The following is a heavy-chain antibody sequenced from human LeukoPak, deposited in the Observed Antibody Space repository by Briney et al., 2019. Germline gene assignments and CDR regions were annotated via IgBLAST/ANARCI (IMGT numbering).Heavy chain of an antibody. CDR1: GFIFSGYN. D-gene: IGHD3-16*01. CDR3: AKDLFVGGGPFDY. CDR2: IWHDGSKK. J-gene: IGHJ4*02. Sequence: GGSLRLSCAASGFIFSGYNIHWVRQAPGKGLEWVALIWHDGSKKYYAESVKGRFIISRDNSRNTLSLQMNSLRPEDTAIYYCAKDLFVGGGPFDYWGQGTLVTVSS. V-gene: IGHV3-30*02.